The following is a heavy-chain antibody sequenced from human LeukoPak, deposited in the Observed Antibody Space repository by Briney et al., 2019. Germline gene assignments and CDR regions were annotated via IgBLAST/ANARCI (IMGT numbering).Heavy chain of an antibody. CDR2: INPDSGGT. V-gene: IGHV1-2*02. J-gene: IGHJ4*02. CDR3: ATGSSLDGSSGWPTHYY. Sequence: ASVKVSCKASGYTFTGCYMHWVRQAPGQGLEWMGWINPDSGGTHYAQKFQDRVTMTRDTSISTAYMELSSMRSDATALYYCATGSSLDGSSGWPTHYYWGQGALVTVSS. D-gene: IGHD6-19*01. CDR1: GYTFTGCY.